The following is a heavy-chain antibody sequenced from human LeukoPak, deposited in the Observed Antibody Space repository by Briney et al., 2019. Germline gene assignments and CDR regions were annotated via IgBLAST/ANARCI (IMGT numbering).Heavy chain of an antibody. D-gene: IGHD3-22*01. CDR1: GFTFITYG. CDR3: AKGCCAHDNSGYYRRGLDY. CDR2: IRYDGSNI. J-gene: IGHJ4*02. Sequence: GGSLRLSCAASGFTFITYGMHWVRQAPGKGLEWVAFIRYDGSNIHYAESVKGRFTISRDNSKNTLYVQMNSLRVEDTAVYYCAKGCCAHDNSGYYRRGLDYWGQGTLVTVSS. V-gene: IGHV3-30*02.